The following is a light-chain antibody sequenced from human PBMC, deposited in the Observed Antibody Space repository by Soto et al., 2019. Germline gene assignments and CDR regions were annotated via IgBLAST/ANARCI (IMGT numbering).Light chain of an antibody. J-gene: IGKJ2*01. Sequence: DIQMTQSPSTLSASVGDRVTITCRASQTMSNWLAWYHQKPGKAPILLIYEVSRLESGVPSRFSGSGSGKDFTLNINSLQPEEFATYYCQQYDTYYTFGQGTKGDIK. CDR1: QTMSNW. V-gene: IGKV1-5*01. CDR2: EVS. CDR3: QQYDTYYT.